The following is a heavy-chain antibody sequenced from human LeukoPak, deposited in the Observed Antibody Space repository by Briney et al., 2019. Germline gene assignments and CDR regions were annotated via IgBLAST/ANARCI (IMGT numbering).Heavy chain of an antibody. Sequence: SETLSLTCTVSGGSISRYYWSWIRQPPGKGLEWIGYIYYSGSTYYNPSLKSRVTISVDTSKNQFSLKLSSVTAADTAVYYCARQIVVVTAIPHDAFDIWGQGTMVTVSS. J-gene: IGHJ3*02. CDR2: IYYSGST. CDR1: GGSISRYY. CDR3: ARQIVVVTAIPHDAFDI. V-gene: IGHV4-59*08. D-gene: IGHD2-21*02.